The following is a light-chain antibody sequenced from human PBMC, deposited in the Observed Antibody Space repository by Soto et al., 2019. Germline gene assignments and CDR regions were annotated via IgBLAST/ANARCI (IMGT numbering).Light chain of an antibody. Sequence: SYELTQPPSVSVAPGKTASITCGGDNIGSKSVHWYQQKPGQAPVLVINHDSDRPSGIPERFSGSNYGNTATLTISRVEAGDEADYYCQVWDSSSDHPVFGGGTQLTVL. CDR3: QVWDSSSDHPV. CDR2: HDS. J-gene: IGLJ2*01. CDR1: NIGSKS. V-gene: IGLV3-21*04.